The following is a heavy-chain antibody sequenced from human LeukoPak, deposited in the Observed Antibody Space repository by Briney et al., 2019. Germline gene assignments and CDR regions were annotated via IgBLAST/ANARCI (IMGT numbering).Heavy chain of an antibody. CDR3: ARDDLDCSGGSCYYDAFDI. Sequence: KPSETLSLTCSVSDGSINSYYWNWIRRPPGKGLEWIGYIYYNGNTNYSPSLKSRVTMSVDTSKNQFSLKLSSVTAADTAVYYCARDDLDCSGGSCYYDAFDIWGQGTMVTVSS. D-gene: IGHD2-15*01. V-gene: IGHV4-59*01. J-gene: IGHJ3*02. CDR1: DGSINSYY. CDR2: IYYNGNT.